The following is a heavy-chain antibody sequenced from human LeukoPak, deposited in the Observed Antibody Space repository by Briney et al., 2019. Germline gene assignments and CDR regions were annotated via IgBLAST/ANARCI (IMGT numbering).Heavy chain of an antibody. J-gene: IGHJ6*02. CDR3: ARDRGAGSPPGHEAAAGTSLGYYYYGMDV. Sequence: PSETLSLTCTVSGGSISSSSYYWSWIRQPPGKGLEWIGYIYYSGSTNYNPSLKSRVTISVDTSKNQFSLKLSSVTAADTAVYYCARDRGAGSPPGHEAAAGTSLGYYYYGMDVWGQGTTVTVSS. CDR1: GGSISSSSYY. CDR2: IYYSGST. V-gene: IGHV4-61*01. D-gene: IGHD6-13*01.